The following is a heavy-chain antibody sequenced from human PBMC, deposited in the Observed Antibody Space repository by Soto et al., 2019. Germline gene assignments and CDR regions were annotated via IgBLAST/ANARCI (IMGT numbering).Heavy chain of an antibody. CDR1: GFTFSSYA. CDR2: ISYDGSNK. V-gene: IGHV3-30-3*01. CDR3: ARDHRPLGYCSGGSCYSYYYYGMDV. D-gene: IGHD2-15*01. Sequence: QVQLVESGGGVVQPGRSLRLSCAASGFTFSSYAMHWVRQAPGKGLEWVAVISYDGSNKYYADSVKGRFTISRDNSKITLYLQMNSLRAEDTAVYYCARDHRPLGYCSGGSCYSYYYYGMDVWGQGTTVTVSS. J-gene: IGHJ6*02.